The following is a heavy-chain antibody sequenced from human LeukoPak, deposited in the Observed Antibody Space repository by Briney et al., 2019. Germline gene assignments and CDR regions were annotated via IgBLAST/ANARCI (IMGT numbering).Heavy chain of an antibody. CDR2: IYYSGST. CDR1: GGSISSSSYY. J-gene: IGHJ4*02. Sequence: SETLSPTCTVSGGSISSSSYYWGWIRQPPGKGLEWIGSIYYSGSTYYNPSLKSRVTISVDTSKNQFSLKLSSVTAADTAVYYCARHETVTYSSSALFDYWGQGTLVTVSS. V-gene: IGHV4-39*01. D-gene: IGHD6-6*01. CDR3: ARHETVTYSSSALFDY.